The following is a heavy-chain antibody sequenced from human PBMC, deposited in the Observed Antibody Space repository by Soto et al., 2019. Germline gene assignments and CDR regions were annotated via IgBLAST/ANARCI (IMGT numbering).Heavy chain of an antibody. CDR3: SRGLDYGGNRNLFFS. V-gene: IGHV4-34*01. D-gene: IGHD4-17*01. Sequence: LSLTCAVYGGSFSGYYWSLIRQPPGKGLEWGGEINHSGSTNYNPSLKSRVTISVDTSKNQFSLKLSSVTAADTAVYYCSRGLDYGGNRNLFFSWGQGTLVTASS. CDR2: INHSGST. J-gene: IGHJ5*01. CDR1: GGSFSGYY.